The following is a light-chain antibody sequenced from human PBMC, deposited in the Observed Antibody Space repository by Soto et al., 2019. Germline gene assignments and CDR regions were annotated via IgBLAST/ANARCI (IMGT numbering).Light chain of an antibody. CDR1: QSVSSSY. J-gene: IGKJ4*01. CDR2: GAS. CDR3: QQYGSSVLT. Sequence: EIVLTQSPGTLALSPGERATLSCRASQSVSSSYLAWYQQKPGQAPRLLIYGASSRATGIPDRFSGSGSGTDFTLTISRLEPEDFAVYYCQQYGSSVLTFGGGTXVDIK. V-gene: IGKV3-20*01.